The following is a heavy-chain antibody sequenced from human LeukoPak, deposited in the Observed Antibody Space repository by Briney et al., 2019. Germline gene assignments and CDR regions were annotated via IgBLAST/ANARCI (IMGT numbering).Heavy chain of an antibody. V-gene: IGHV1-69*05. Sequence: GASVKVSCKASGGTFSSYAISWVRQAPGQGLEWMGGIIPIFGTANYAQKFQGRVTITTDESTSTAYMELSSLRSEDTAVYYCARGTNDFWSGTLDYWGQGTLVTVSS. D-gene: IGHD3-3*01. CDR3: ARGTNDFWSGTLDY. CDR2: IIPIFGTA. CDR1: GGTFSSYA. J-gene: IGHJ4*02.